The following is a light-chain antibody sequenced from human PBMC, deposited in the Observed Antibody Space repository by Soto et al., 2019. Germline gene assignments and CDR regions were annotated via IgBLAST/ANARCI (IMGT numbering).Light chain of an antibody. J-gene: IGKJ1*01. Sequence: ELVFPQSPGTLSWSPGERATLHRRASQSVSSSYLAWYQQTPGQAPRLLIYGASSRATGTPDRFSGVASGTDSTLTISRLETEDVAVYYCQQSGSSPWTGGPWTKVDTK. CDR3: QQSGSSPWT. CDR1: QSVSSSY. V-gene: IGKV3-20*01. CDR2: GAS.